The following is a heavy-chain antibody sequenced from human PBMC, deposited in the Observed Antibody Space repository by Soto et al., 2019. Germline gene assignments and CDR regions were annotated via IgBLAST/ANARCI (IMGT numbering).Heavy chain of an antibody. J-gene: IGHJ4*02. V-gene: IGHV3-33*01. CDR2: IWYDGSNK. D-gene: IGHD1-26*01. CDR3: ARDRYSGSYPSNPLDY. CDR1: GFTFSSYG. Sequence: PGGSQRLSSTSSGFTFSSYGMHWVRQAPGKGLEWVAVIWYDGSNKYYADSVKGRFTISRDNSKNTLYLQMSSLRAEDTAVYYCARDRYSGSYPSNPLDYWGQGTLVTVS.